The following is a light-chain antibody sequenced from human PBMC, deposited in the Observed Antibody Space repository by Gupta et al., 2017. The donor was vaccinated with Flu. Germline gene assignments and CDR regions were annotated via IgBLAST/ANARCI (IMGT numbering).Light chain of an antibody. V-gene: IGLV4-69*01. CDR3: QTWDIGTYVV. CDR2: VNSDGSD. J-gene: IGLJ2*01. Sequence: QLVLPQSPSASASLGASVKLTRTLSSGYSSYVTAWHQQQSGKGPRYLMKVNSDGSDSKGYGIPDRFSGSSSGAERYLSISSLQSEDEADYYCQTWDIGTYVVFGGGTKLTVL. CDR1: SGYSSYV.